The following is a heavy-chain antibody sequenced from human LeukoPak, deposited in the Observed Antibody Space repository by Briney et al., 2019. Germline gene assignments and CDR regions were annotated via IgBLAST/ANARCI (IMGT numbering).Heavy chain of an antibody. Sequence: SETLSLTCRVSGGSISSSSYYWGWIRQPPGKGLEWIGNIYYRGSTYYNPSLKSRVTISVDTSKNQFSLNLVSVSAADTAVYYCVRDGLYRSNPPEYWGQGILVTVSS. V-gene: IGHV4-39*07. J-gene: IGHJ1*01. CDR3: VRDGLYRSNPPEY. D-gene: IGHD6-13*01. CDR1: GGSISSSSYY. CDR2: IYYRGST.